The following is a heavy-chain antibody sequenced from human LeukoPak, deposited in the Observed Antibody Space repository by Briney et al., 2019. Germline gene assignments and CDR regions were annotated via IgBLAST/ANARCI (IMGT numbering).Heavy chain of an antibody. Sequence: PWGSLRLSCAASGFTVSSNYMSWVRQAPGKGLEGVSLIDTGGSTYYADSVRGRFNISRDNSKNTLYLQMNSLRAEDTDVYYCAREYLDGSGWYAYFDYWGGGTLVTVSS. CDR3: AREYLDGSGWYAYFDY. D-gene: IGHD6-19*01. V-gene: IGHV3-53*01. CDR1: GFTVSSNY. J-gene: IGHJ4*02. CDR2: IDTGGST.